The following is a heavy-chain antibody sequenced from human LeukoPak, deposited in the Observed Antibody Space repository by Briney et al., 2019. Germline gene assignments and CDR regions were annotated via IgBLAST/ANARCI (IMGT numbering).Heavy chain of an antibody. CDR1: GFTFSSYG. V-gene: IGHV3-33*01. Sequence: GGSLRLSCAASGFTFSSYGMHWVRQAPGKGLEGVAVIWYDGSNKYYADSVKGRFTISRDNSKNTLYLQMNSLRAEDTAVYYCARDSGWYYFDYWGQGTLVTVSS. J-gene: IGHJ4*02. CDR2: IWYDGSNK. CDR3: ARDSGWYYFDY. D-gene: IGHD6-19*01.